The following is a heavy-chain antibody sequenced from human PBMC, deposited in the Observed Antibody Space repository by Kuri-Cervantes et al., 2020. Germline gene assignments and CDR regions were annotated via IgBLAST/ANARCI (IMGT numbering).Heavy chain of an antibody. CDR1: GYTFTDYY. D-gene: IGHD6-19*01. V-gene: IGHV1-46*01. Sequence: ASVKVSCKTSGYTFTDYYIHWVRQAPGQGLEWLGIINPSGGFATYAQEFQGRVIMTRDAFTNTIYVELDSLTSQDTAIYYCARDRYRSAEGRDWFFDHWGQGALVTVSS. CDR3: ARDRYRSAEGRDWFFDH. CDR2: INPSGGFA. J-gene: IGHJ4*02.